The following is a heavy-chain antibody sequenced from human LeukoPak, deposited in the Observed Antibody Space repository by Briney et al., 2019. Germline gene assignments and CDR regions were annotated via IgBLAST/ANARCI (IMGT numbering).Heavy chain of an antibody. J-gene: IGHJ4*02. CDR2: IYYSGST. CDR3: ARGDSSSSRGNFDY. CDR1: GGSISSYY. D-gene: IGHD6-6*01. V-gene: IGHV4-59*01. Sequence: PSETLSLTCTVSGGSISSYYWSWIRQPPGKGLEWIGYIYYSGSTNYNPSLKSRVTISEDTSKNQFSLNLSSVTAADTAVYYCARGDSSSSRGNFDYWGQGTLVTVSP.